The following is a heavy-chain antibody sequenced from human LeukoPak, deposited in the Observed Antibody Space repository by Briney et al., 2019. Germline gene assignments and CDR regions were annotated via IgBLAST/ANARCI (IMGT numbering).Heavy chain of an antibody. CDR2: INPNSGGT. CDR1: GYTFTGYY. Sequence: GASVKVSCKASGYTFTGYYMHWVRQAPGQGLEWMEWINPNSGGTNYAQKFQGRVTMTRDTSISTAYMELSRLRSDDTAVYYCARTPYNWNDWGYFDYWGQGTLVTVSS. J-gene: IGHJ4*02. D-gene: IGHD1-20*01. CDR3: ARTPYNWNDWGYFDY. V-gene: IGHV1-2*02.